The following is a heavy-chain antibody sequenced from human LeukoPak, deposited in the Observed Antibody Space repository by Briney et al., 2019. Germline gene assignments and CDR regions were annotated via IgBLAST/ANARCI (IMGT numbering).Heavy chain of an antibody. V-gene: IGHV4-59*01. J-gene: IGHJ5*02. CDR1: GGSISSYY. CDR2: IYYSGST. D-gene: IGHD6-13*01. Sequence: SETLSLTCTVSGGSISSYYWGWIRQPPGKGLEWIGYIYYSGSTNYNPSLKSRVTISVDTSKNQFSLKLSSVTAADTAVYYCARVRRDTTVYVSSSSRWDWFDPWGQGTLVTVSS. CDR3: ARVRRDTTVYVSSSSRWDWFDP.